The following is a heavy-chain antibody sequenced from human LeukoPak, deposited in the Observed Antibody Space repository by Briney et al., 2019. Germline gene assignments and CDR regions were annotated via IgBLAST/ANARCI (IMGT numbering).Heavy chain of an antibody. CDR3: ARELLAVGERAFDV. V-gene: IGHV3-74*03. D-gene: IGHD6-19*01. Sequence: PGGSLRLSCAASGFTFSNYWMHWGRQAPGKGLVWVSRIKSDGSDTTYADSVKGRFTISRDNAKNTLYLEMNSLRAEDTAVYYCARELLAVGERAFDVWGQGTMVTVSS. CDR2: IKSDGSDT. J-gene: IGHJ3*01. CDR1: GFTFSNYW.